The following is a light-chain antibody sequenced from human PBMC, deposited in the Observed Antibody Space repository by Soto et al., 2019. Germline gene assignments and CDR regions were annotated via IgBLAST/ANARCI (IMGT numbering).Light chain of an antibody. Sequence: QSVLTQPPSASGAPGQRVTISCTGSNSNIGAGYDVHWYQQLPGTAPKLLIYGNSNRPSGVPDRFSGSKSGTSASLAITGLQAEDEADYYCQSYDTSLSGFVVFGGGTKVTVL. J-gene: IGLJ2*01. V-gene: IGLV1-40*01. CDR2: GNS. CDR3: QSYDTSLSGFVV. CDR1: NSNIGAGYD.